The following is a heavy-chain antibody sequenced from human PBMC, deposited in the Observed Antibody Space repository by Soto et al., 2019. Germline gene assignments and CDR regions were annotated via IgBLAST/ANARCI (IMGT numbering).Heavy chain of an antibody. J-gene: IGHJ2*01. CDR1: GFTVSSSY. CDR3: ARQVGFYWYFDL. CDR2: IYSDGNT. D-gene: IGHD1-26*01. Sequence: EVQLVESGGGLVQPGGSLRLSCAASGFTVSSSYMGWVRQAPGKGLEWLSAIYSDGNTYYAESVKGRFTIYRDNSKDTLYLQMNSLRADDTAIYYCARQVGFYWYFDLWGRGTLVTVSS. V-gene: IGHV3-66*04.